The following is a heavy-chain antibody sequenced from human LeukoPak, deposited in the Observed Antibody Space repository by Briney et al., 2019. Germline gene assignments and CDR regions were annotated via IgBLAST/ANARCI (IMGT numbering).Heavy chain of an antibody. CDR3: ASPMVRGVIPFDF. CDR2: IYYSGST. J-gene: IGHJ4*02. Sequence: ASETLSLTCTVSGGSISSSSYYWGWIRQPPGKGLEWIGSIYYSGSTYYNPSLKSRVTISVDTSKNQFSLKLSSVTAADTAVYYCASPMVRGVIPFDFWGQGTLVTVSA. D-gene: IGHD3-10*01. CDR1: GGSISSSSYY. V-gene: IGHV4-39*07.